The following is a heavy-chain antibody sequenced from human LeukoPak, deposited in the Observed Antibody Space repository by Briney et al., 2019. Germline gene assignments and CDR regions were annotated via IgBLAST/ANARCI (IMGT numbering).Heavy chain of an antibody. J-gene: IGHJ5*01. Sequence: SETLSLTCTVSGGSVSSGSYYWSWIRQPPGKGLEWIGIIYYSGITHYNPSLKSRVTILVDTSKNQFSLKLSSVTDADTAVYYCARVRRSLNWFDSWGQGTLVTVSS. D-gene: IGHD3-3*01. CDR1: GGSVSSGSYY. V-gene: IGHV4-39*01. CDR3: ARVRRSLNWFDS. CDR2: IYYSGIT.